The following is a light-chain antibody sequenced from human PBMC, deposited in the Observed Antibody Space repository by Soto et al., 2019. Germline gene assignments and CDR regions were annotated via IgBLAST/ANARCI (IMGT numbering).Light chain of an antibody. V-gene: IGLV2-14*01. CDR2: GVT. J-gene: IGLJ3*02. CDR3: CSYTTSYTWV. Sequence: QSALTQPASVSGSPGQSISISCTGTSSDVGVHNFVSWYQHHPGKAPKVLIYGVTNRPSGVSHRFSGSKSGNTASLTISGLQAEDEADYYCCSYTTSYTWVFGGGTKLTVL. CDR1: SSDVGVHNF.